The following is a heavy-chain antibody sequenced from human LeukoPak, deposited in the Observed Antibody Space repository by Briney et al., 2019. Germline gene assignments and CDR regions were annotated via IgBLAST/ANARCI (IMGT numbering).Heavy chain of an antibody. D-gene: IGHD3-22*01. V-gene: IGHV4-39*07. Sequence: SETLSLTCTVSGGSISSSSYYWGWIRQPPGKGLEWIGSIYYSGSTYYNPSLKSRVTISVDTSKNQFSLKLSSVTAADTAVHYCARGRRTYYYDSSGYYTGALFDYWGQGTLVTVSS. CDR1: GGSISSSSYY. J-gene: IGHJ4*02. CDR3: ARGRRTYYYDSSGYYTGALFDY. CDR2: IYYSGST.